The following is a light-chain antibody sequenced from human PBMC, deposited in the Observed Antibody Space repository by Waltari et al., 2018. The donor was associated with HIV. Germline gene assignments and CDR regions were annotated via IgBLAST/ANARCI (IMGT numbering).Light chain of an antibody. CDR1: QSVSSY. CDR2: DAS. Sequence: EIVLTQSPATLSLSPGERATLSCRASQSVSSYLAWYQQKPGQAPRLLIYDASNRATGIPARFSGSGSGTDFTLTISSLEPEDFAVYYCQQYGSSEGFTFGPGTRVDI. V-gene: IGKV3-11*01. CDR3: QQYGSSEGFT. J-gene: IGKJ3*01.